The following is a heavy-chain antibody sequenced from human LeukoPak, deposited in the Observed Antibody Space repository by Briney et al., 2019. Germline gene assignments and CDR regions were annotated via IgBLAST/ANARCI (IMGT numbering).Heavy chain of an antibody. J-gene: IGHJ5*02. CDR3: ARGVGATVSYWFDP. D-gene: IGHD1-26*01. V-gene: IGHV1-8*01. Sequence: EASVKVSCTASGYTFTSYDINWVRQATGQGLEWMGWMNPNSGNTGYAQKFQGRVTMTRNTSISTAYMELSSLRSEDTAVYYCARGVGATVSYWFDPWGQGTLVTVSS. CDR1: GYTFTSYD. CDR2: MNPNSGNT.